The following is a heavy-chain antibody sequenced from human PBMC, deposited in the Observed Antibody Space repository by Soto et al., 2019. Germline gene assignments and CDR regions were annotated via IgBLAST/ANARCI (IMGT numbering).Heavy chain of an antibody. V-gene: IGHV4-4*07. J-gene: IGHJ6*02. D-gene: IGHD1-26*01. Sequence: QVQLQESGPGLVKPSETLSLTCTVSGGSISSYYWSWLRPPAGKGLEWIGRIYTSGSTNYNPSLKSRATMAVDTSKNQFSLKLSSVTAADTAVYYCARMEVGIRYYYYGMDVWGQGTTVTVSS. CDR1: GGSISSYY. CDR2: IYTSGST. CDR3: ARMEVGIRYYYYGMDV.